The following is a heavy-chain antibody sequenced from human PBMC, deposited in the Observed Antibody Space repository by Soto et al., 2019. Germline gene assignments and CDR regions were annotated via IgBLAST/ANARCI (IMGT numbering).Heavy chain of an antibody. D-gene: IGHD3-22*01. V-gene: IGHV4-31*03. J-gene: IGHJ5*02. CDR2: IYYSGST. CDR1: GGSISSGGYY. Sequence: KASETLSLTCTVSGGSISSGGYYWSWIRQHPGKGLEWIGYIYYSGSTYYNPSLKSRVTISVDTSKNQFSLKLSSVTAADTAVYYCARGDAYDGGWFDPWGQGTLVTVSS. CDR3: ARGDAYDGGWFDP.